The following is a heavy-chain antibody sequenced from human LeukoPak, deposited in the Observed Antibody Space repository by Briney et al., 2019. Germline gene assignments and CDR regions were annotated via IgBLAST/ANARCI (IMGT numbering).Heavy chain of an antibody. Sequence: GGSLRLSCAASGFTVSSNYMSWVRQAPGKGLEWVSVIYSGGSTYYADSVKGRFTISRDNSKNTPYLQMNSLRAEDTAVYYCARDLGGSYDEGAFDIWDQGTMVTVSS. J-gene: IGHJ3*02. CDR3: ARDLGGSYDEGAFDI. CDR2: IYSGGST. CDR1: GFTVSSNY. D-gene: IGHD1-26*01. V-gene: IGHV3-66*02.